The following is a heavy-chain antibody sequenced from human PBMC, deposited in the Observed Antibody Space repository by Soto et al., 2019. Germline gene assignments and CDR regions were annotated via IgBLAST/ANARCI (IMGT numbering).Heavy chain of an antibody. Sequence: EVQLVQSGAEVKKPGESLKISCKGSGYIFSNYWIGWVRQMPGKGLEWMGIIYPGDSDTRYSPSFQGQVTISADKSISTASLQWSSLKASDTATYYCARTYCGGDCYSHYFDSWGQGTLVTVSS. D-gene: IGHD2-21*01. V-gene: IGHV5-51*03. CDR1: GYIFSNYW. J-gene: IGHJ4*02. CDR3: ARTYCGGDCYSHYFDS. CDR2: IYPGDSDT.